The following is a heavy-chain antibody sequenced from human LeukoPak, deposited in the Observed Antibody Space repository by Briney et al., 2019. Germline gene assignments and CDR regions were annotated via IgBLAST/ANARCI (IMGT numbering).Heavy chain of an antibody. Sequence: SRTLSLTCTVSGGSISSGGYYWSWIRQHPGKGLEWIGYIYYSGSTYYNPSLKSRVTISVDTSKNQFSLKLSSVTAADTAVYYCASLEFGEKPLWGQGTLVTVSS. CDR3: ASLEFGEKPL. CDR2: IYYSGST. J-gene: IGHJ4*02. CDR1: GGSISSGGYY. D-gene: IGHD3-10*01. V-gene: IGHV4-31*03.